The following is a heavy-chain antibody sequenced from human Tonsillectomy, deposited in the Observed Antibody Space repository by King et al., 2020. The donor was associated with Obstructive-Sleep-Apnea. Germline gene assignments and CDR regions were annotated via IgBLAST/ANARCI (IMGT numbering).Heavy chain of an antibody. Sequence: VQLVESGGGLVQPGGSLRLSCAASGFTLSSYWMHWVRQAPGKGLVWVSRINSDGSSTSYADSVKGRFTISRDNAKNTLYLQMNSLRAEDTAVYYCARDRGWRWLQLSYYYYGMDVWGQGTTVTVSS. V-gene: IGHV3-74*01. CDR3: ARDRGWRWLQLSYYYYGMDV. D-gene: IGHD5-24*01. CDR2: INSDGSST. J-gene: IGHJ6*02. CDR1: GFTLSSYW.